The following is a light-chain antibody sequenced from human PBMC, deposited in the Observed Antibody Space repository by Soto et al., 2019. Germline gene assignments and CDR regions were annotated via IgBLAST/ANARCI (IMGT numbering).Light chain of an antibody. V-gene: IGLV1-44*01. J-gene: IGLJ2*01. CDR2: SNN. Sequence: QLVLTQPPSASGTPGQRVTISCSGSSSNIGSNTVNWYQQFPGTAPKLLIYSNNQRPSGVPDRFYGSKSGTSASLAISGLQSEDEADYYCAGWDDSLNGQVVFGGGTQLTVL. CDR1: SSNIGSNT. CDR3: AGWDDSLNGQVV.